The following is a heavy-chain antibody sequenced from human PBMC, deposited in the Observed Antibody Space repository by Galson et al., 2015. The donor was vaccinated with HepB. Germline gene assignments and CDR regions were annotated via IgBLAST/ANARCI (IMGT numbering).Heavy chain of an antibody. CDR1: GGSISSYY. J-gene: IGHJ6*02. CDR3: ARDPAVAGTFGMDV. Sequence: ETLSLTSTVSGGSISSYYWSWIRQPAGKGLEWIGRIYTSGSTNYNPSLKSRVTMSVDTSKNQFSLKLSSVTAADTAVYYCARDPAVAGTFGMDVWGQGTTVTVSS. V-gene: IGHV4-4*07. D-gene: IGHD6-19*01. CDR2: IYTSGST.